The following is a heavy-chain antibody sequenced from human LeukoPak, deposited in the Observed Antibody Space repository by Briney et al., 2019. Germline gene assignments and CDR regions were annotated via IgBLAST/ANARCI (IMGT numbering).Heavy chain of an antibody. CDR3: ARGDRYDSSGYYYFDY. Sequence: GGSLRLSCAASGFTFSSYDMHWVRQATGKGLEWVSAIGTAGDTYYPGSVKGRFTISRENAKNSLYLQMNSLRAGGTAVYYCARGDRYDSSGYYYFDYWGQGTLVTVSS. CDR1: GFTFSSYD. J-gene: IGHJ4*02. D-gene: IGHD3-22*01. V-gene: IGHV3-13*01. CDR2: IGTAGDT.